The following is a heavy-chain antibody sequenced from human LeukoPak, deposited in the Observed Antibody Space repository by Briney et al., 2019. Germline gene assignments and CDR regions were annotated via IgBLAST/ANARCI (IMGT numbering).Heavy chain of an antibody. CDR2: IYHNGDT. V-gene: IGHV4-38-2*01. Sequence: PSETLSLTCAVSGDSISSDNCWGWIRQPPGKGLEWIGSIYHNGDTNYNPSLKSRVTISIDTSKNHFSLKLSSVTAADTAMYHCARHPYGLVWEAYFDPWGQGTLVTVSS. CDR1: GDSISSDNC. CDR3: ARHPYGLVWEAYFDP. J-gene: IGHJ5*02. D-gene: IGHD6-19*01.